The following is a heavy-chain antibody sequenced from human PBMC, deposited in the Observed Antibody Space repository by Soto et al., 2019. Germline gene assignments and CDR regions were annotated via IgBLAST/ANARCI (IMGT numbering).Heavy chain of an antibody. CDR1: GYTFTSYP. CDR3: ARDQGTGTHYYYYGMDV. J-gene: IGHJ6*02. Sequence: GASVKVSCKASGYTFTSYPMHCVRQAPGQRLEWMGWINAGNGNTKYSQKFQGRVTIIRDTSASTAYMELSSLRSEDTAVYYCARDQGTGTHYYYYGMDVWGQGTTVTVSS. V-gene: IGHV1-3*01. D-gene: IGHD1-7*01. CDR2: INAGNGNT.